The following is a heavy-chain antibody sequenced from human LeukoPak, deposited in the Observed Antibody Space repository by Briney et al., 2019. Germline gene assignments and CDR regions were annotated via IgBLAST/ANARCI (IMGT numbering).Heavy chain of an antibody. V-gene: IGHV1-46*01. CDR2: INPSGGST. J-gene: IGHJ4*02. Sequence: ASVKVSCKASGYTFTNYYMHWVRQAPGQGLEWMGIINPSGGSTSYAQKFQGRVTMTRDMSTSTVYMELSSLRSEDTAVYYCARDLGGYSSSWAFDYWGQGTLVTVSS. CDR1: GYTFTNYY. CDR3: ARDLGGYSSSWAFDY. D-gene: IGHD6-13*01.